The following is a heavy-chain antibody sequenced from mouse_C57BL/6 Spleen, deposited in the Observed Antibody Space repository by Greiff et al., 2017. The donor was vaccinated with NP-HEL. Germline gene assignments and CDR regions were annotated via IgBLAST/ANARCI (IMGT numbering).Heavy chain of an antibody. V-gene: IGHV5-16*01. Sequence: EVQRVESEGGLVQPGSSMKLSCTASGFTFSDYYMAWVRQVPEKGLEWVANINYDGSSTYYLDSLKSRFIISRDNAKNILYLQMSSLKSEDTATYYCARFLWYFDVSGTGTTVTVSS. CDR2: INYDGSST. CDR1: GFTFSDYY. J-gene: IGHJ1*03. CDR3: ARFLWYFDV.